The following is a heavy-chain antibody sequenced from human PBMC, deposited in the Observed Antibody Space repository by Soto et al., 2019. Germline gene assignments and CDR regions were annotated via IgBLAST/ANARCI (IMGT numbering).Heavy chain of an antibody. V-gene: IGHV3-48*02. CDR2: ISGGSSRI. CDR3: ARVIYGGWSTIKDYYYYAMDV. J-gene: IGHJ6*02. D-gene: IGHD5-12*01. CDR1: GFTFSSYD. Sequence: GGSLRLSCAASGFTFSSYDMNWVRQAPGMGLEWVSYISGGSSRIFYADSVKGRFTISRDNAKNSLYLQMNSLRDEDTGVYYCARVIYGGWSTIKDYYYYAMDVWGQGTTVTVSS.